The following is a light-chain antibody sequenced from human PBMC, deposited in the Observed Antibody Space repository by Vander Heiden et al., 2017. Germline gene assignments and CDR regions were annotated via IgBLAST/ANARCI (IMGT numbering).Light chain of an antibody. J-gene: IGLJ1*01. CDR3: QAWDSSTYV. Sequence: SYELTQPPSVSVSPGQTASITCSGDRLGDNYACWYQQKPGQSPVLLIYQYRKRPSGIPERFSGSKSGNTATLTISGTQAMDEADYYCQAWDSSTYVFGTGTKVTVL. V-gene: IGLV3-1*01. CDR2: QYR. CDR1: RLGDNY.